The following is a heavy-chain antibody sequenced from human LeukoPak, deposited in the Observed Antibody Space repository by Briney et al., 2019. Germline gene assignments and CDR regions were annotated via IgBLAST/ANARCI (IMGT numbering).Heavy chain of an antibody. CDR3: ARGFSYNHFDY. D-gene: IGHD5-24*01. J-gene: IGHJ4*02. V-gene: IGHV3-74*01. CDR1: GFTFRTYW. CDR2: IKSDGSAT. Sequence: GGSLRLSCAASGFTFRTYWMHWVRQAPGKGLVWASHIKSDGSATTYADSVKGRFTISRDNAKNTLYLQMNSLRAEDTAVYYCARGFSYNHFDYWGQGTLVTVSS.